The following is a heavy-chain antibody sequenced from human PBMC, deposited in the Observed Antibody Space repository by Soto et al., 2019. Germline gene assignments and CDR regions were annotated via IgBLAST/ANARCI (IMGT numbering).Heavy chain of an antibody. D-gene: IGHD2-2*01. CDR2: ISPYNGNT. Sequence: QVQLVQSGDEVKKPGASVKVSCKASGYTFTNYGISWVRQAPGQGLEWMGWISPYNGNTKYPQKLQGRVTITTDTSTRTSYMELRSLRSDDTAVYFCARDGDRCTSTRCSPWPDTHFDLWGRGTLVTVSS. CDR3: ARDGDRCTSTRCSPWPDTHFDL. J-gene: IGHJ2*01. V-gene: IGHV1-18*01. CDR1: GYTFTNYG.